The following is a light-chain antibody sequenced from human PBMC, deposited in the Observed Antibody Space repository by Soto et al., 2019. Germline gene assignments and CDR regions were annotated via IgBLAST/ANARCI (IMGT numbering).Light chain of an antibody. CDR3: PHYTSYSEA. CDR2: AAS. Sequence: AIQLPQSPSSLSASVGDRVTITCLASQDISSALAWYQQKPGTAPKLLIYAASSLKSGVPSRFSGSGSGTEFTLTISSLQPDDFATYYCPHYTSYSEASGQGTKVDIK. CDR1: QDISSA. J-gene: IGKJ1*01. V-gene: IGKV1-13*02.